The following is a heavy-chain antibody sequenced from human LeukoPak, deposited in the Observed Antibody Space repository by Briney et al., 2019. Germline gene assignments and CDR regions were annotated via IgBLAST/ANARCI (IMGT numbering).Heavy chain of an antibody. CDR3: AKDIEAAADYYFDY. CDR2: ISWNSGSI. Sequence: SGRSLRLSCAASGFTFDDYAMHWVRQAPGKGLEWVSGISWNSGSIGYADSVKGRFTISRDNAKNSLYLQTNSLRAEDTALYYCAKDIEAAADYYFDYWGQGTLVTVSS. CDR1: GFTFDDYA. D-gene: IGHD6-13*01. V-gene: IGHV3-9*01. J-gene: IGHJ4*02.